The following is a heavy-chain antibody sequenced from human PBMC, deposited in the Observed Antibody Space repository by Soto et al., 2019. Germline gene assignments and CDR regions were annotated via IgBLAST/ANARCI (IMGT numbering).Heavy chain of an antibody. CDR2: IYYSGST. Sequence: SETLSLTCTVSGGSISSGGYYWSWIRQHPGKGLEWIGYIYYSGSTYYNPSLKSRVTISVDTSKNQFSLKLSSVTAADTAVYYCARDRAYNFDYWGQGTLVTVSS. CDR3: ARDRAYNFDY. V-gene: IGHV4-31*03. D-gene: IGHD3-10*01. CDR1: GGSISSGGYY. J-gene: IGHJ4*02.